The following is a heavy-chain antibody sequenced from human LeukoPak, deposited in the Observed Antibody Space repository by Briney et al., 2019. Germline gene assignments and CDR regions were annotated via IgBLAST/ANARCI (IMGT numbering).Heavy chain of an antibody. D-gene: IGHD6-6*01. J-gene: IGHJ4*02. CDR3: VRDALAPRRDFDF. CDR2: IKTDGSST. Sequence: GGSLRLSCAASGFTFSNHWMHWVRQAPGKGLVWVSRIKTDGSSTTYADSAKGRFTISRDNAKNTLYLQMNGLRAEDTAVYYCVRDALAPRRDFDFWGQGTLVTVSS. CDR1: GFTFSNHW. V-gene: IGHV3-74*01.